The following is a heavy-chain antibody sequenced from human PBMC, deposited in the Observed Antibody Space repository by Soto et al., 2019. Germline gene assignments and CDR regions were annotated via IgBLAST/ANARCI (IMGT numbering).Heavy chain of an antibody. D-gene: IGHD3-10*01. CDR2: IKQDGSAK. J-gene: IGHJ4*02. CDR3: AADGRVRGVI. CDR1: GFTVSSNW. V-gene: IGHV3-7*01. Sequence: EVQLVESGGGLVQPGGSLRLSCAASGFTVSSNWMSWVRQAPGKGLEWVANIKQDGSAKYYVDSVKGRFTISRDNAKNSLYLQMNSLRAEDTAVYYCAADGRVRGVIWGQGTLVTVSS.